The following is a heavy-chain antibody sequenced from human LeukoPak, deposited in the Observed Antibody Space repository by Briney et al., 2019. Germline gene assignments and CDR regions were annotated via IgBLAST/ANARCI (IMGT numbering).Heavy chain of an antibody. D-gene: IGHD4-17*01. V-gene: IGHV3-23*01. CDR3: ASSPPLMYCDSTP. CDR2: ISSSGGST. Sequence: GGSLRLSCAASGFTFSSYAMSWVRQAPGKGPEWVSAISSSGGSTYYADSVKGRFIISRDNSKNTLYLQMNSLRAEDTAVYYCASSPPLMYCDSTPWGQGTLVTVSS. CDR1: GFTFSSYA. J-gene: IGHJ5*02.